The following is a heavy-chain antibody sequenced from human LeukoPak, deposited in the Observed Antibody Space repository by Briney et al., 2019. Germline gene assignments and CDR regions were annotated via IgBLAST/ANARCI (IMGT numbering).Heavy chain of an antibody. CDR2: IYYSGST. CDR3: ARVLPLLVHDY. J-gene: IGHJ4*02. CDR1: GGSISSGGYY. Sequence: PSETLSLTCTVSGGSISSGGYYWSWIRQHPGKGLEWIGYIYYSGSTYYNPSLKSRVTISVDTSKNQFSLKLSSVTAADTAVHYCARVLPLLVHDYWGQGTLVTVSS. D-gene: IGHD6-6*01. V-gene: IGHV4-31*03.